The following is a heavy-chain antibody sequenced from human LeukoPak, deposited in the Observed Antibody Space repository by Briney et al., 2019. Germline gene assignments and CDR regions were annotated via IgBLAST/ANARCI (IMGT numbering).Heavy chain of an antibody. V-gene: IGHV1-69*13. CDR3: ASCDCYSNYLFWYFDY. CDR1: GGTFSSYA. D-gene: IGHD4-11*01. CDR2: IIPIFGTA. J-gene: IGHJ4*02. Sequence: AASVKVSCKASGGTFSSYAISWVRQAPGQGLEWMGGIIPIFGTANYAQKFQGRVTITADESTSTAYTELSSLRSEDTAVYYCASCDCYSNYLFWYFDYWGQGTLVTVSS.